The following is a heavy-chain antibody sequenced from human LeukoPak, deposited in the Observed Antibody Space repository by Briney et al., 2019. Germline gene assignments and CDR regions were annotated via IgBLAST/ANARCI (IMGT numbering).Heavy chain of an antibody. CDR3: ARELDADYDNAFDI. V-gene: IGHV4-34*01. J-gene: IGHJ3*02. Sequence: SETLSLTCAVYGGSFSGYYWSWIRQPPGKGLEWIGEINHSGSTNYNPSLKSRVTISVDTSKNQFSLHLNSVTPEDTAVYYCARELDADYDNAFDIWGQGTMVTVSS. D-gene: IGHD3-22*01. CDR1: GGSFSGYY. CDR2: INHSGST.